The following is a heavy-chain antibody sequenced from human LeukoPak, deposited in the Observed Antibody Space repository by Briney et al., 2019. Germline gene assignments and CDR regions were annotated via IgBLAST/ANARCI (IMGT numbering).Heavy chain of an antibody. Sequence: GSLRLSCAASGFTFSNYVMGWIRQPPGKGLEWIGSIYYSGSTYYNPSLKSRVTISVDTSKNQFSLKLSSVTAADTAVYYCARQDDFWSGYQRYNWFDPWGQGTLVTVSS. J-gene: IGHJ5*02. CDR2: IYYSGST. V-gene: IGHV4-39*01. CDR3: ARQDDFWSGYQRYNWFDP. D-gene: IGHD3-3*01. CDR1: GFTFSNYV.